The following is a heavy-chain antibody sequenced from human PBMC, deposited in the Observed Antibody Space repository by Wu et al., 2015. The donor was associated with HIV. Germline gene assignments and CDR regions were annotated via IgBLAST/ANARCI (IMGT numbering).Heavy chain of an antibody. D-gene: IGHD3/OR15-3a*01. CDR3: AREPPSGLYYYMDV. CDR1: GGTFSRNA. CDR2: IAGYSGNT. Sequence: QVQLIQSEAEVKKPGSSVKVSCKGSGGTFSRNAISWVRQAPGQGLEWMGWIAGYSGNTNQTRGRLTLTTDTSTNTAYMDLRNLRSDDSGIYFCAREPPSGLYYYMDVWGSGT. J-gene: IGHJ6*03. V-gene: IGHV1-18*01.